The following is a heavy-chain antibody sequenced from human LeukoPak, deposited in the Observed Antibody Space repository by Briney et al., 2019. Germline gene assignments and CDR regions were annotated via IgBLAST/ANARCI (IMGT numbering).Heavy chain of an antibody. Sequence: SETLSLTCTVSGYSISSGYFWGWIRQPPGKGLEWIGEINHSGSTNYNPSLKSRVTISVDTSKNQFSLKLSSVTAADTAVYYCAKAGYCSSTSCYNWPGNWFDPWGQGTLVTVSS. V-gene: IGHV4-38-2*02. CDR3: AKAGYCSSTSCYNWPGNWFDP. CDR2: INHSGST. CDR1: GYSISSGYF. D-gene: IGHD2-2*02. J-gene: IGHJ5*02.